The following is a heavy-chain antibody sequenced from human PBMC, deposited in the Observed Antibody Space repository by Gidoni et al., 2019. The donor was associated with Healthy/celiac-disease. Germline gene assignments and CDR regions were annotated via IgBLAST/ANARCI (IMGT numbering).Heavy chain of an antibody. V-gene: IGHV3-48*01. CDR3: GMDV. J-gene: IGHJ6*02. Sequence: EVQLVESGGGLVQPGGSLRLSCAASGFTFSSYSMNWVRQAPGKGLEWVSYISSSSSTIYYADSVKGRFTISRDSYSDELRYFDWLSHSAPRSYYYYGMDVWGQGTTVTVSS. CDR1: GFTFSSYS. D-gene: IGHD3-9*01. CDR2: ISSSSSTI.